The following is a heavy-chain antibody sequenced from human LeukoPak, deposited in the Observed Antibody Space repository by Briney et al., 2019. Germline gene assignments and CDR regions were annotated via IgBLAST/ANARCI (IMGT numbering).Heavy chain of an antibody. V-gene: IGHV3-11*01. CDR3: ARASVTIFGYYGMDV. Sequence: GGSLRLSCAASGFTFSDHYMSWIRQAPGKGLEWVSYISSSGSTIYYADSVKGRFTISRDNAKSSLYLQMNSLRAEDTAVYYCARASVTIFGYYGMDVWGQGTTVTVSS. CDR1: GFTFSDHY. CDR2: ISSSGSTI. J-gene: IGHJ6*02. D-gene: IGHD3-3*01.